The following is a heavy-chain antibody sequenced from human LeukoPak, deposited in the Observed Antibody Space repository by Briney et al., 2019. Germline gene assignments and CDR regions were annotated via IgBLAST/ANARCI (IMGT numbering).Heavy chain of an antibody. V-gene: IGHV3-23*01. D-gene: IGHD5-12*01. CDR2: ISNSGGRT. CDR3: AKSYNGYESKPDY. CDR1: GFTFSSYA. J-gene: IGHJ4*02. Sequence: GGSLRLSCATSGFTFSSYAMSWVRQAPGKGLEWVSSISNSGGRTFYTDSVKGRFTISRDNSKITLYLQMNSLRAEDTAVYYCAKSYNGYESKPDYWGQGTLVTVSS.